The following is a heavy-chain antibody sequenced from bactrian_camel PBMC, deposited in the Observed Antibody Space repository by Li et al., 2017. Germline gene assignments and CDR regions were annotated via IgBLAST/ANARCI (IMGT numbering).Heavy chain of an antibody. J-gene: IGHJ4*01. Sequence: DVQLVESGGGLVQPGGSLRLSCAASGFAFNIYAIAWVRQAPGKGLEWVSTISSDGTTSYKDSVKGRFTISQDDRKTTVYLQTNSLKPEDTAMYYCAAKGVPDVSVHSTISSGARGPRSPSP. CDR3: AAKGVPDVSVHSTISS. V-gene: IGHV3S42*01. CDR1: GFAFNIYA. CDR2: ISSDGTT. D-gene: IGHD2*01.